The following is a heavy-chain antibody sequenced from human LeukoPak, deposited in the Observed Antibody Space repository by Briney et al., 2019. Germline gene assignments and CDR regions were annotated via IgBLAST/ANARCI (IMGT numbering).Heavy chain of an antibody. V-gene: IGHV3-21*01. J-gene: IGHJ4*02. CDR1: GFTFSSYS. CDR2: ISSSSSYI. CDR3: ARDSVGSSWYTGDY. Sequence: GGSLRLSCAASGFTFSSYSMNWVRQAPGKGLEWVSSISSSSSYIYYADSVKGRFTISRDNAKNSLYLQMNSLRAEDTAVYYCARDSVGSSWYTGDYWGQGTLVTVSS. D-gene: IGHD6-13*01.